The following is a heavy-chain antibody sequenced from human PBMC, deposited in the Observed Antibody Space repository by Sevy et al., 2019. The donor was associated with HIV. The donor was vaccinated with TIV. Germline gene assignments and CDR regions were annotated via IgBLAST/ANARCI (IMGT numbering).Heavy chain of an antibody. CDR3: TSNPYGGKISHYFDY. CDR2: IKSKTDGGTT. CDR1: GFTFSNAW. V-gene: IGHV3-15*01. J-gene: IGHJ4*02. D-gene: IGHD4-17*01. Sequence: GGSLRLSCAASGFTFSNAWMSWVRQAPGKGLEWVGRIKSKTDGGTTDYDEPVKGRSTISIDDSKNTRYLQMNSLKTEDTAVYYCTSNPYGGKISHYFDYWGQGTLVTVSS.